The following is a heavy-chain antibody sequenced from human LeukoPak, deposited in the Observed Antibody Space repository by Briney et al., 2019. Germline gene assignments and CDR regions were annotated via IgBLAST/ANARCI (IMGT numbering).Heavy chain of an antibody. D-gene: IGHD5-18*01. CDR2: IYYSGIT. CDR1: GGSVSINSYY. V-gene: IGHV4-39*02. CDR3: AREVGRGHTFGSNY. Sequence: PSETLSLTCTVSGGSVSINSYYWGWIRQPPGKGLEWIGNIYYSGITYYNPSLKSRVTISVDTSKNQFSLKLSSVTAADTAVYYCAREVGRGHTFGSNYWDQGTLVTVSS. J-gene: IGHJ4*02.